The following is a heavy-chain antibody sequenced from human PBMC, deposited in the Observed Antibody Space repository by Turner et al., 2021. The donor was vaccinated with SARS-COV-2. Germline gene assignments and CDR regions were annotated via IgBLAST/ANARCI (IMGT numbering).Heavy chain of an antibody. CDR3: ASLYQGIAAAVISWFDP. J-gene: IGHJ5*02. D-gene: IGHD6-13*01. CDR2: MNPNSGNT. Sequence: QVQLVQSGAEVKKPGASVKVSCKASGSTFTSYDINWVRQATGQGLEWMGWMNPNSGNTGYAQKFQGRVTMTRNTSISTAYMELSSLRSEDTAVYYCASLYQGIAAAVISWFDPWGQGTLVTVSS. V-gene: IGHV1-8*01. CDR1: GSTFTSYD.